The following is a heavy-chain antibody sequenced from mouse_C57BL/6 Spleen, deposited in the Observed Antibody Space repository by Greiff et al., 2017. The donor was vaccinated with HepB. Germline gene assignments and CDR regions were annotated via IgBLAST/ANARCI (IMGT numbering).Heavy chain of an antibody. Sequence: EVQVVESGGGLVKPGGSLKLSCAASGFTFSSYAMSWVRQTPEKRLEWVATISDGGSYTYYPDNVKGRFTISRDNAKNNLYLQMSHLKSEDTAMYYCASGGISSAWFACWGHGALVTVS. V-gene: IGHV5-4*01. D-gene: IGHD1-1*01. J-gene: IGHJ3*01. CDR2: ISDGGSYT. CDR3: ASGGISSAWFAC. CDR1: GFTFSSYA.